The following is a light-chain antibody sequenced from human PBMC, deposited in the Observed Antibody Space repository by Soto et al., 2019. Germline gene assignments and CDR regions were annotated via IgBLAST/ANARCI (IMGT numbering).Light chain of an antibody. V-gene: IGKV1-39*01. CDR3: QQSYSGPLP. CDR2: AAS. Sequence: DIQMTQSTSSLSASVGDRVTITCRACQSISRYLNWYPQKPGKAPKVLFYAASSLQSGVPSRFRGIGSGTDVTLSISRLQPEDFATYYFQQSYSGPLPVGGGTKVEIK. CDR1: QSISRY. J-gene: IGKJ4*01.